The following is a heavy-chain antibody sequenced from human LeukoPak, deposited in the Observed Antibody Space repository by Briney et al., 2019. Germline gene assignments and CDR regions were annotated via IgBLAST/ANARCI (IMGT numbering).Heavy chain of an antibody. J-gene: IGHJ3*02. CDR1: GYTFTSYA. CDR2: IRTSTGSP. D-gene: IGHD2-15*01. Sequence: APVKVSCKASGYTFTSYAINWVRQAPGQGLEYMGWIRTSTGSPTYAQGFTGRFVFSLDTSVNTAYLQISSLKAEDTAVYYCARDLDSAAFDIWGQGTMVTVSS. CDR3: ARDLDSAAFDI. V-gene: IGHV7-4-1*02.